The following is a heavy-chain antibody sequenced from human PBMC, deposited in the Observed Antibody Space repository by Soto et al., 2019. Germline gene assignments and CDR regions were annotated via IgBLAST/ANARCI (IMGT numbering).Heavy chain of an antibody. CDR3: TRLTTS. Sequence: EVQLVESGGGLVQPGGSLKLSCAASGFTFSGSAMHWVRQASGKGLEWVGRIRSKANSYATAYAASVKGRFTISRDDSKNAAYLQMNSLKTEDTAVYYCTRLTTSWGQGTLVTVSS. J-gene: IGHJ4*02. CDR2: IRSKANSYAT. CDR1: GFTFSGSA. D-gene: IGHD4-17*01. V-gene: IGHV3-73*02.